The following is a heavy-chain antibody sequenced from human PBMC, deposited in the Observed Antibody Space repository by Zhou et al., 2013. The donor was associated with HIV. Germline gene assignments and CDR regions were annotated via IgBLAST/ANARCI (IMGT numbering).Heavy chain of an antibody. CDR2: IIPIFGTT. CDR1: GGTISSYA. CDR3: ARDEMATPLGYHYMDV. Sequence: QVQLVQSGAEVKKPGSSVKVSCKASGGTISSYAFSWVRQAPGQGLEWMGRIIPIFGTTNYAQKFQDRVTINADESTSTAYMELSSLRSEDTAVYFCARDEMATPLGYHYMDVWGKGTTVTVSS. D-gene: IGHD5-12*01. V-gene: IGHV1-69*12. J-gene: IGHJ6*03.